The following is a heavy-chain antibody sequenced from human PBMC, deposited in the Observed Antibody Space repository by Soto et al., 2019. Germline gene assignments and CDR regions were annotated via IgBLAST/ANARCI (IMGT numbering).Heavy chain of an antibody. CDR1: GYTFTSYA. J-gene: IGHJ4*02. V-gene: IGHV1-3*01. D-gene: IGHD6-19*01. CDR3: AREQYSSGWYGPLAY. CDR2: INAGNGNT. Sequence: QVQLVQSGAEVKKPGASVKVSCKASGYTFTSYAMHWVRQAPGQRLEWMGWINAGNGNTKYSQKFQGRVTITRDTSASTAHMELSSLRSEDTAVYYCAREQYSSGWYGPLAYWGQGTLVTVSS.